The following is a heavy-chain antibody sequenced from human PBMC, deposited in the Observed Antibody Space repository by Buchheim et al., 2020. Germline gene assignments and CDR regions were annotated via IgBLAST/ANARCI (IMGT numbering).Heavy chain of an antibody. V-gene: IGHV4-59*01. CDR1: GGSISSYY. J-gene: IGHJ6*02. Sequence: QVQLQESGPGLVKPSETLSLTCTVSGGSISSYYWSWIRQPPGQGLEWIGYIYYSGSPNYNPSLKSRVTISVDTSKNPFSLKLSSVTAADTAVYYCARIAPYYYYYGMDVWGQGTT. D-gene: IGHD6-13*01. CDR2: IYYSGSP. CDR3: ARIAPYYYYYGMDV.